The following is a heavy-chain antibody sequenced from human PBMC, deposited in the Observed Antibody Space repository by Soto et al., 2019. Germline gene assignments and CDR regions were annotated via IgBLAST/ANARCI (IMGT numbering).Heavy chain of an antibody. V-gene: IGHV4-34*01. CDR2: INHSGST. Sequence: WSWILQPPGKGLEWIGEINHSGSTNYNPSLKSRVTISVDTSKNQFSLKLSSVTAADTAVYYCARGSGYSYGYSWFDPWGQGTLVTVSS. J-gene: IGHJ5*02. D-gene: IGHD5-18*01. CDR3: ARGSGYSYGYSWFDP.